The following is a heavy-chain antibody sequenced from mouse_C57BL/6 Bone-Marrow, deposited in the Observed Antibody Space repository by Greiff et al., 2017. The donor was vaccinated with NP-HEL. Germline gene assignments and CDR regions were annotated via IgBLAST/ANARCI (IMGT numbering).Heavy chain of an antibody. D-gene: IGHD1-1*01. CDR2: ISSGGSYT. Sequence: EVQGVESGGDLVKPGGSLKLSCAASGFTFSSYGMSWVRQTPDKRLEWVATISSGGSYTYYPDSVKGRFTISRYNAKNTLYLQMSSLKSEDTAMYYCARRGHTTVYYFDYWGQGTTLTVSS. J-gene: IGHJ2*01. V-gene: IGHV5-6*01. CDR1: GFTFSSYG. CDR3: ARRGHTTVYYFDY.